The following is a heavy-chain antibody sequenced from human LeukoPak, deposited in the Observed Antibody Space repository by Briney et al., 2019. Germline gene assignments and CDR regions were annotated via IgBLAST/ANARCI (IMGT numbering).Heavy chain of an antibody. J-gene: IGHJ4*02. D-gene: IGHD5-12*01. CDR1: GFTFDDYA. CDR3: AIDIGGYDLNFDY. Sequence: GRSLRLSCAASGFTFDDYAMHWFRQAPGKGLEWVSGISWNSGSIGYADSVKGRFTISRDNAKNSLYLQMNSLRAEDTALYYCAIDIGGYDLNFDYWGQGTLVTVSS. V-gene: IGHV3-9*01. CDR2: ISWNSGSI.